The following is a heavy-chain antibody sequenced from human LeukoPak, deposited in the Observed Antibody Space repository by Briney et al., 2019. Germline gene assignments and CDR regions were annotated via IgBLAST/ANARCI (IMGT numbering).Heavy chain of an antibody. CDR3: ARDPSRTLDY. V-gene: IGHV3-23*01. J-gene: IGHJ4*02. CDR2: ISGSDGNT. D-gene: IGHD1-14*01. Sequence: PGGSLRLSCAASGFTFSSYAMSWVRQASGKGLEWVSAISGSDGNTFYADSVKGRFTISRDNSKNTLYLQMNSLRAADTAVYYCARDPSRTLDYWGQGTLVTVSS. CDR1: GFTFSSYA.